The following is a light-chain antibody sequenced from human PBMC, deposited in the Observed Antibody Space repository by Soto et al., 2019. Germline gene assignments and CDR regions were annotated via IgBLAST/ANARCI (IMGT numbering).Light chain of an antibody. CDR1: QSISSS. V-gene: IGKV1-5*01. J-gene: IGKJ2*01. CDR3: QQYESYPYS. CDR2: DAS. Sequence: IQMTQSPSTVSASVGDRATITCRASQSISSSLAWYQQKPGKAPKVLIYDASSLDSGVPSRFSGSGYGTEFTLTVSSLQPGDFATYSCQQYESYPYSFGQGTKVDIK.